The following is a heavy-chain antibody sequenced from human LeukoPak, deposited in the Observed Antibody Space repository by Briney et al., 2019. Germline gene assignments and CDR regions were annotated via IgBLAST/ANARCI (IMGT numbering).Heavy chain of an antibody. CDR2: IRYDGSNK. J-gene: IGHJ4*02. V-gene: IGHV3-30*02. Sequence: GGSLRLSCAASGFTFSSYGMHWVRQAPGKGLEWVAFIRYDGSNKYYADSVKGRFTISRDNSRNTLYLQMGSLRAEDMAVYYCARGVRFLEWSDPFDYWGQGTLVTVSS. CDR1: GFTFSSYG. CDR3: ARGVRFLEWSDPFDY. D-gene: IGHD3-3*01.